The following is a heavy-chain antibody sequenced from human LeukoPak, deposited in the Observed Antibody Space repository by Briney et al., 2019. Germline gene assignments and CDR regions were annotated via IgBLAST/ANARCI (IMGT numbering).Heavy chain of an antibody. V-gene: IGHV1-3*01. D-gene: IGHD3-22*01. CDR3: AGDGYYYDSSGLDFDY. J-gene: IGHJ4*02. CDR1: GYTFTSYA. Sequence: ASVKVSCKASGYTFTSYAMHWVRQAPGQRLEWMGWINAGNGNTKYPQKFQGRVTITRDTSASTAYMELSSLRSEDTAVYYCAGDGYYYDSSGLDFDYWGQGTLVTVSS. CDR2: INAGNGNT.